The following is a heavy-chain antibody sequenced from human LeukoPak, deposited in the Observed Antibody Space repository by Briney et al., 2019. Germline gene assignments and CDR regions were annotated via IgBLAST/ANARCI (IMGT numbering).Heavy chain of an antibody. J-gene: IGHJ6*02. V-gene: IGHV4-59*01. CDR3: ARTIYPDGTTVTTSNYYPGMDT. CDR1: GGFMSSYY. Sequence: ETLSLTCTVSGGFMSSYYWSGMRHPPGKGLEGIGYIYYSGSTNYNPSLKRRVTISVDTSKNQFSLKLSSVTAAETAVYYCARTIYPDGTTVTTSNYYPGMDTWGQGTTVTVSS. D-gene: IGHD4-17*01. CDR2: IYYSGST.